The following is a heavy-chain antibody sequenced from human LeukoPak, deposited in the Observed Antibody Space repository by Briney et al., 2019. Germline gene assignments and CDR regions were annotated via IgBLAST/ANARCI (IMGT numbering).Heavy chain of an antibody. CDR3: ARDWGRPQKQYSGSSFGY. V-gene: IGHV3-21*01. CDR2: ISSSSSYI. CDR1: GFTFSSYG. J-gene: IGHJ4*02. D-gene: IGHD1-26*01. Sequence: KAGGSLRLSCAASGFTFSSYGMHWVRQAPGKGPEWVSSISSSSSYIYYADSVKGRFTISRDNAKNSLYLQMNSLRAEDTAVYYCARDWGRPQKQYSGSSFGYWGQGTLVTVSS.